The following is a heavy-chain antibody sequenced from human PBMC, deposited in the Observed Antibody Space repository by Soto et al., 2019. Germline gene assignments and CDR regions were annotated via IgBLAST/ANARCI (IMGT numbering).Heavy chain of an antibody. D-gene: IGHD5-18*01. V-gene: IGHV4-34*01. Sequence: SETLSLTCAVYGGSFSGYYWSWIRQPPGKGLEWIGEINHSGSTNYNPSLKSRVTISVDTSKNQFSLKLSSVTAAATAVYYCARGRRTRDSYESGPCWFDPWGQGALVTVSS. CDR1: GGSFSGYY. CDR2: INHSGST. J-gene: IGHJ5*02. CDR3: ARGRRTRDSYESGPCWFDP.